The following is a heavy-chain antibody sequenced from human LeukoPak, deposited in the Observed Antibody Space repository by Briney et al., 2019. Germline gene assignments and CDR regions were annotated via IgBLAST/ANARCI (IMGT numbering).Heavy chain of an antibody. CDR2: ISSSSSYI. Sequence: GGSLRLSCAASGFTFSSYSTNWVRQAPGKGLEWVSSISSSSSYIYYADSVKGRFTISRDNAKNSLYLQMNSLRAEDTAVYYCARVEGGYDPFDYWGQGTLVTVSS. J-gene: IGHJ4*02. V-gene: IGHV3-21*01. CDR3: ARVEGGYDPFDY. CDR1: GFTFSSYS. D-gene: IGHD5-12*01.